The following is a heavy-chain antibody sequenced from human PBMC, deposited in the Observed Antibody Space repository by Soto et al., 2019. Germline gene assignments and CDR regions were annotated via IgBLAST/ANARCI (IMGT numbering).Heavy chain of an antibody. CDR3: ARDTPGFQSACDF. CDR2: TYYRSRWYS. CDR1: WDSVSSNGAA. Sequence: PSQTLSLTCAISWDSVSSNGAAWNWIRQSPSRGLEWLGRTYYRSRWYSDYAPSVKSRITVNPDTSQNQFSLQLNSVTPEDTAIYYCARDTPGFQSACDFWGQGNLVT. V-gene: IGHV6-1*01. J-gene: IGHJ4*02.